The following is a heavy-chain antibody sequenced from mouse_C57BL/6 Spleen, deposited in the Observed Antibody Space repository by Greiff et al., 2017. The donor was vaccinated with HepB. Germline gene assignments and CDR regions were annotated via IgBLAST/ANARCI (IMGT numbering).Heavy chain of an antibody. CDR1: GYTFTGYW. D-gene: IGHD1-1*01. Sequence: VQLQQSGAELMKPGASVKLSCKATGYTFTGYWIEWVKQRPGHGLEWIGEILPGSGSTNYNEKFKGKATFTADTSSNTAYMQLSSLTTEDSAIYYCARGGTTVVARYWYFDVWGTGTTVTVSS. CDR2: ILPGSGST. J-gene: IGHJ1*03. CDR3: ARGGTTVVARYWYFDV. V-gene: IGHV1-9*01.